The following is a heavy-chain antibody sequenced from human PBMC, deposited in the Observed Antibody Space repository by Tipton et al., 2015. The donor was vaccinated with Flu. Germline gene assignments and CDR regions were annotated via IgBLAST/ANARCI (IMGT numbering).Heavy chain of an antibody. CDR3: ARRDYSIYVSDPKSWFDP. V-gene: IGHV4-38-2*01. D-gene: IGHD4-11*01. CDR1: GDSISSDFY. Sequence: LSCAVSGDSISSDFYWAWIRQFPGKGLEWIGTVSRTGSTIYNPSLKSRVTISIDTSKNQFSLNMRSVTAADMAVYYCARRDYSIYVSDPKSWFDPWGQGTLVAVSS. J-gene: IGHJ5*02. CDR2: VSRTGST.